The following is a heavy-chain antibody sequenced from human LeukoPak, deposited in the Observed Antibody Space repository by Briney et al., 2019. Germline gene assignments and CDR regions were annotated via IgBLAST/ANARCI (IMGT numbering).Heavy chain of an antibody. CDR2: TKQDDSEK. D-gene: IGHD6-13*01. V-gene: IGHV3-7*01. CDR1: GFSFRSYW. CDR3: ARADSSSWEFDY. J-gene: IGHJ4*02. Sequence: SGGSLRLSWVDSGFSFRSYWMSWVRQAPGKGLEWVANTKQDDSEKYYVDSVKGRFSISRDNAKNSLYLQMNSLRVEDTAVYYCARADSSSWEFDYWGQGTLVTVSS.